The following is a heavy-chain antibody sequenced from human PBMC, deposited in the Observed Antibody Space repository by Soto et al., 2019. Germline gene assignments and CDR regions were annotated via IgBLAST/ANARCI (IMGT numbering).Heavy chain of an antibody. CDR3: ARAGDIVVVVATSSAFDI. J-gene: IGHJ3*02. CDR2: INAGNGNT. V-gene: IGHV1-3*01. Sequence: ASVKVSCKASGYTFTSYAMHWVRQAPGQRLEWMGWINAGNGNTKYSQKFQGRVTITRDTSASTAYMELSSLRSEDTAVYYCARAGDIVVVVATSSAFDIWGQGTMVTVSS. D-gene: IGHD2-15*01. CDR1: GYTFTSYA.